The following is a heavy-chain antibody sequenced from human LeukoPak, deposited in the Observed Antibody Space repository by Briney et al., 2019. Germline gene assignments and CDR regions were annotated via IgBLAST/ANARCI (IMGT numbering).Heavy chain of an antibody. CDR1: GFIFSSYS. J-gene: IGHJ4*02. CDR3: AREDYDFWSGYHD. Sequence: GGSLRLSCAASGFIFSSYSMNWVRQAPGKGLEWVSSISSSTIYIYYADSVKGRFTISRDNAKNSLYLQMNSLRAEDTAVYYCAREDYDFWSGYHDWGQGTLVTVSS. CDR2: ISSSTIYI. D-gene: IGHD3-3*01. V-gene: IGHV3-21*01.